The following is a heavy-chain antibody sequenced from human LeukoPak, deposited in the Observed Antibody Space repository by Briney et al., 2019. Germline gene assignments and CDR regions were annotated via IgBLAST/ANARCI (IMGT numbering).Heavy chain of an antibody. J-gene: IGHJ3*02. CDR3: AREWQGDSSGYYYPEGDAFDI. V-gene: IGHV3-30-3*01. CDR2: ISYDGSNK. Sequence: PGRSLRLSCAASGFTFSSYAMHWVRQAPGKGLEWVAVISYDGSNKYYADSVKGRFTISRDNSKNTLYLQMNSLRAEDTAVYYCAREWQGDSSGYYYPEGDAFDIWGQGTMVTVSS. CDR1: GFTFSSYA. D-gene: IGHD3-22*01.